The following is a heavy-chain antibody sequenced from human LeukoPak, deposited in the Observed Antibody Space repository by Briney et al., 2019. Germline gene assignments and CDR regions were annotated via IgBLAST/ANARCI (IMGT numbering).Heavy chain of an antibody. CDR3: ARQEIGLRSFDP. CDR2: IYYTGTT. V-gene: IGHV4-39*01. Sequence: PSETLSLTCTVSGGSISSSLYHWGWIRQSPGKNLEWLGSIYYTGTTHYNPSLKSRVTISVDTSKNQFSLNLSSVTAADTAVYYCARQEIGLRSFDPWGQGTLVTVSS. CDR1: GGSISSSLYH. D-gene: IGHD3/OR15-3a*01. J-gene: IGHJ5*02.